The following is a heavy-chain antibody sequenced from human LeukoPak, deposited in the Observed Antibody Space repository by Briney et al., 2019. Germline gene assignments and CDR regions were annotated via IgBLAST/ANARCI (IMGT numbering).Heavy chain of an antibody. D-gene: IGHD6-13*01. CDR3: ARDSSSWYYYYYYMDV. CDR1: GFTFSSHG. Sequence: GGSLRLSCAASGFTFSSHGMNWVRQAPGKGLVWVSRINSDGSSTSYADSVKGRFTISRDNAKNTLYLQMNSLRAEDTAVYYCARDSSSWYYYYYYMDVWGKGTTVTISS. J-gene: IGHJ6*03. V-gene: IGHV3-74*01. CDR2: INSDGSST.